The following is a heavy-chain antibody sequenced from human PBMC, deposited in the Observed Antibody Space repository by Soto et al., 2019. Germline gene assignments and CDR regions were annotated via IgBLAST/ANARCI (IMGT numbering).Heavy chain of an antibody. CDR3: AKDRSSHSLATVTTYFDY. CDR1: GFTFSSYG. Sequence: QVQLVESGGGVVQPGRSLRLSCAASGFTFSSYGMHWVRQAPGKGLEWVAVISYDGSNKYYADSVKGRFTISRDNSKNTLYLQMNSLRAEDTAVYYCAKDRSSHSLATVTTYFDYWGQGTLVTVSS. V-gene: IGHV3-30*18. CDR2: ISYDGSNK. J-gene: IGHJ4*02. D-gene: IGHD4-17*01.